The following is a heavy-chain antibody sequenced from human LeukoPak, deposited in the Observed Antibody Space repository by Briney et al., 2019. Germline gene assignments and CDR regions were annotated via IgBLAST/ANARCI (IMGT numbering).Heavy chain of an antibody. D-gene: IGHD4-17*01. CDR1: SYSISSGFH. CDR3: TGTRGYDLVDYGDETGDY. Sequence: PSETLSLTCTVSSYSISSGFHWGWIRQPPGKGLEWIGSIYHSGSTYYNPSLMSRVTISVDTSKNQFSLKLSSVTAADTAVYYCTGTRGYDLVDYGDETGDYWGQGTLVTVSS. J-gene: IGHJ4*02. V-gene: IGHV4-38-2*02. CDR2: IYHSGST.